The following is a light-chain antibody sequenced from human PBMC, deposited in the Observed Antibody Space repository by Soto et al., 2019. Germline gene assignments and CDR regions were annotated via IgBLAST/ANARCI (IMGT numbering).Light chain of an antibody. CDR1: QSISRY. V-gene: IGKV1-39*01. CDR3: QQYNNWRT. CDR2: SAS. J-gene: IGKJ1*01. Sequence: IQMTQSPSSLSASVGDRVTITCRASQSISRYLNWYQHKPGKAPKRLIYSASTRATGIPARFSGSGSGTEFTLTISSLQSEDFAVYYCQQYNNWRTFGQGTKVDIK.